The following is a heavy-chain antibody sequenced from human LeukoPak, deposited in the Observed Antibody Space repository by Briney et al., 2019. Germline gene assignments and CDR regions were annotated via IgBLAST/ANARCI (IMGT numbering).Heavy chain of an antibody. V-gene: IGHV4-59*01. CDR1: GGSISSYY. CDR2: IYYSGST. Sequence: SQTLSLTSTVSGGSISSYYWSWIRQPPGEGQEWIGYIYYSGSTNYNPSLKSRVTISVDRSKNQFSLKLSSVTAADTAVYYCARDRKGFDPWGQGTLVTVSS. CDR3: ARDRKGFDP. J-gene: IGHJ5*02.